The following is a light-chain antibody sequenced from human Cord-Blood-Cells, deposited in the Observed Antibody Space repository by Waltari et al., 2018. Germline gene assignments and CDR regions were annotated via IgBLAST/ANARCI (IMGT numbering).Light chain of an antibody. V-gene: IGLV2-14*01. J-gene: IGLJ1*01. Sequence: QSALTQPASVSGSPGTSITISCTGTSSDVGGSNYVSWYQQHPGKSPKLMIYDVSNRPSGVSNRFSGSKSGNTASLTISGLQAEDEANYYCSSYTSSSTLGVFGTGTKVTVL. CDR3: SSYTSSSTLGV. CDR1: SSDVGGSNY. CDR2: DVS.